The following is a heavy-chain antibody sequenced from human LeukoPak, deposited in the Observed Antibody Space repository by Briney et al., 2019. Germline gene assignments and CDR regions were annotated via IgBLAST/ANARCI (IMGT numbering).Heavy chain of an antibody. D-gene: IGHD5-12*01. V-gene: IGHV4-34*01. Sequence: SETLSLTCAVYGGSFSGYYWSWFRQPPGKGLEWIGEINHSGSTNYNPSLKSRVTISVDTSKNQFSLKLSSVTAADTAVYYCARGDYSGYGIDYWGQGTLVTVSS. J-gene: IGHJ4*02. CDR1: GGSFSGYY. CDR3: ARGDYSGYGIDY. CDR2: INHSGST.